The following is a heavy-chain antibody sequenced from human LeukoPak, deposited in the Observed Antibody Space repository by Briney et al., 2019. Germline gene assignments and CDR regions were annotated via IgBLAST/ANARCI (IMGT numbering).Heavy chain of an antibody. D-gene: IGHD2-2*01. CDR1: GYTFTSYG. CDR3: AREIPYCSSTSCPFGY. CDR2: INPSGGST. Sequence: ASVKVSCKASGYTFTSYGISWVRQAPGQGLEWMGIINPSGGSTSYAQKFQGRVTMTRDTSTSTVYMELSSLRSEDTAVYYCAREIPYCSSTSCPFGYWGQGTLVTVSS. J-gene: IGHJ4*02. V-gene: IGHV1-46*01.